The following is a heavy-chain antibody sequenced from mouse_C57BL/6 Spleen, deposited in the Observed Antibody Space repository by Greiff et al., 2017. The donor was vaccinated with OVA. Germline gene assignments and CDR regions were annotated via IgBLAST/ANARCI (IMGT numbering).Heavy chain of an antibody. CDR1: GYTFTSYW. CDR3: GRSGTTGGAMDY. Sequence: QVQLQQSGPELVRPGASVKISCKAPGYTFTSYWMQWVRQRPGQGLEWIGEIFPGSGSTYYNEQFKGKATLTVDTSSCPPYMQLSSLTSEDGAVDFCGRSGTTGGAMDYWGQGTSVTVSS. CDR2: IFPGSGST. J-gene: IGHJ4*01. V-gene: IGHV1-56*01. D-gene: IGHD1-1*01.